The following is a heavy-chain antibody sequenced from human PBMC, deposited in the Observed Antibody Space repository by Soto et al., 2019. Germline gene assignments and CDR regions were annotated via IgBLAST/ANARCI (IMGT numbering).Heavy chain of an antibody. CDR1: GFPLSARGVG. D-gene: IGHD3-16*01. J-gene: IGHJ4*02. CDR2: IYWNDDK. V-gene: IGHV2-5*01. CDR3: AHSPWGPAPDY. Sequence: SGPTLVNPTETLTLTCTVSGFPLSARGVGVGWIRQPPGKALEWLAIIYWNDDKRYSPSLKSRLTITKDTSKNQAVLTMTNTDPVDTAKYYCAHSPWGPAPDYWGQGTLVTVSS.